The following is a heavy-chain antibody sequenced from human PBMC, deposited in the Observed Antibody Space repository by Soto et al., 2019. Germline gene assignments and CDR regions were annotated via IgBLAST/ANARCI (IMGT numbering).Heavy chain of an antibody. Sequence: QPGGSLRLSCAASGFTFSGSAMHWVRQASGKGLEWVGRIRSKANSYATAYAASVKGRFTISRDDSKNTAYLQMNSLKTEDTAVYYCEASVAGDEYWGQGTLVTVSS. D-gene: IGHD6-19*01. CDR1: GFTFSGSA. CDR3: EASVAGDEY. CDR2: IRSKANSYAT. V-gene: IGHV3-73*01. J-gene: IGHJ4*02.